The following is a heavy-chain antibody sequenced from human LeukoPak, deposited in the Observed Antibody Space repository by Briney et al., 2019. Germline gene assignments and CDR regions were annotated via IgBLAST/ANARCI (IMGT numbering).Heavy chain of an antibody. CDR1: GFTFSSYA. J-gene: IGHJ3*02. V-gene: IGHV3-23*01. Sequence: GGSLRLSCAASGFTFSSYAMSWVRQAPGKGLEWVSAISGSGGSTYYADSVKGRFTISRDNSKNTLYLQMNSLRAEDTAVYYCYYYGSGSYLGDAFDIWGQGTMVTVSS. CDR3: YYYGSGSYLGDAFDI. CDR2: ISGSGGST. D-gene: IGHD3-10*01.